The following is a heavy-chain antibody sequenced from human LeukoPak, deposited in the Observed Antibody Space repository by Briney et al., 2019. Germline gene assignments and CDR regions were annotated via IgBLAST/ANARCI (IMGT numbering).Heavy chain of an antibody. V-gene: IGHV3-7*01. Sequence: PGGSLRLSCAASGFTFSSYWMSWVRQAPGKGLEWVANIKQDGSEKYYVDSVKGRFTISRDNSKNTLYLQMHSLRAEDTAVYYCARDIGPLDYWGQGTLVTVSS. J-gene: IGHJ4*02. CDR2: IKQDGSEK. CDR1: GFTFSSYW. CDR3: ARDIGPLDY. D-gene: IGHD3-10*01.